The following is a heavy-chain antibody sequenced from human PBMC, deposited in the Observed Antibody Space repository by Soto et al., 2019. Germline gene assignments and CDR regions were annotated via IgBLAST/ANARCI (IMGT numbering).Heavy chain of an antibody. CDR1: GFTFSNAW. J-gene: IGHJ4*02. Sequence: LRLSCAASGFTFSNAWLSWVRQAPGKGLEWVGRIKSKTDGGTTDYTAPVKGRFTISRDDSKNTLYLQMNSLKVEDTAVYYCTAGSTSTKNYWGQGTLVTVSS. CDR3: TAGSTSTKNY. CDR2: IKSKTDGGTT. D-gene: IGHD6-6*01. V-gene: IGHV3-15*01.